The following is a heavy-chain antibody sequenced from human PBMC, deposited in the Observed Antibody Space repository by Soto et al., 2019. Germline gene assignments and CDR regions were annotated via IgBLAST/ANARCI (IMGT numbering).Heavy chain of an antibody. CDR1: GYSFTSYW. CDR2: IDPSDSYT. V-gene: IGHV5-10-1*03. Sequence: EVQLVQSGTEVKKPGESLRISCKGSGYSFTSYWISWVRQMPGQGLEWMGRIDPSDSYTTYSPSFQGHVTISIDKSISTAYLQWSSLKASDTAMYYCARHSGPYSSSSAVCSWGQGTLVTVSS. D-gene: IGHD6-6*01. CDR3: ARHSGPYSSSSAVCS. J-gene: IGHJ5*02.